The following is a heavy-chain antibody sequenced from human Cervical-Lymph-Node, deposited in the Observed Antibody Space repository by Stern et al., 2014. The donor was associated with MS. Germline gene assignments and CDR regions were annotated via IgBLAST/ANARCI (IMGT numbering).Heavy chain of an antibody. V-gene: IGHV4-34*01. D-gene: IGHD2-2*01. CDR3: ARDFRHCSSTSCYNYYHYGLDV. J-gene: IGHJ6*02. CDR2: INHSGNT. CDR1: GGSFSGYY. Sequence: QVQLQQWGAGLLKPSETLSLTCAVYGGSFSGYYWSWIRQPPGKGLEWIGEINHSGNTNYNPSLKSRVTISVDTSKNQFSLKMSSVTAADTAVYYCARDFRHCSSTSCYNYYHYGLDVWGQGTTVTVSS.